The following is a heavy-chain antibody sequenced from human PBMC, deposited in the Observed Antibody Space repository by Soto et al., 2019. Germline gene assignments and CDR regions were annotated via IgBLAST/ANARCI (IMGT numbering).Heavy chain of an antibody. V-gene: IGHV1-24*01. CDR3: ATAPIAVAGTDD. CDR2: FDPEDGET. CDR1: GYTLTELS. Sequence: GASVKVSCKVSGYTLTELSMHWVRQAPGKGLEWMGGFDPEDGETIYAQKFQGRVTMTEDTSTDTAYMELSSLRSEDTAVYYCATAPIAVAGTDDWGQGTLVPVSS. D-gene: IGHD6-19*01. J-gene: IGHJ4*02.